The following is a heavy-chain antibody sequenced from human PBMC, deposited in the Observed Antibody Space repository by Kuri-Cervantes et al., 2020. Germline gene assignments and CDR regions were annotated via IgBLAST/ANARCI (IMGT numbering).Heavy chain of an antibody. CDR3: ARELTYYYDSSGTFDP. CDR2: ISGSGVTS. D-gene: IGHD3-22*01. J-gene: IGHJ5*02. Sequence: GESLKISWASSGFTFRSYAMSWVRQAPGKGLEWVSPISGSGVTSYYADSVKGRFTISRDNSKNTLYLQMNSLRAEDTAVYYCARELTYYYDSSGTFDPWGQGTLVTVSS. CDR1: GFTFRSYA. V-gene: IGHV3-23*01.